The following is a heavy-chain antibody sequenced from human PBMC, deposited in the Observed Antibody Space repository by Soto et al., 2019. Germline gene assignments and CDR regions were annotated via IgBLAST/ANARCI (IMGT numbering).Heavy chain of an antibody. CDR3: ARVVYFDSSGYSV. CDR1: GFTFSSYS. V-gene: IGHV3-21*01. D-gene: IGHD3-22*01. CDR2: ITSSSDYV. Sequence: TGGSLRLSCAASGFTFSSYSMSWVRQAPGKGLEWVSSITSSSDYVYYADSVKGRFTISRDNAKNSLYLQMNSLRAEDTAVYYCARVVYFDSSGYSVWGQGTLVTVSS. J-gene: IGHJ4*02.